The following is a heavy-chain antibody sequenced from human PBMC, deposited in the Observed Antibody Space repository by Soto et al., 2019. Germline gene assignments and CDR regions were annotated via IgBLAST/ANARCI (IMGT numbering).Heavy chain of an antibody. CDR2: ISYTGST. Sequence: ETLSLTCTVSGGSITSFYWSWIRQTPGKGLEWIGHISYTGSTNYNPSLKSRVTIAVDTSKNQFSLNLTSVTAADTAVYYCAREGNGWYYSDYWGQGALVTVSS. CDR1: GGSITSFY. D-gene: IGHD6-19*01. V-gene: IGHV4-59*01. CDR3: AREGNGWYYSDY. J-gene: IGHJ4*02.